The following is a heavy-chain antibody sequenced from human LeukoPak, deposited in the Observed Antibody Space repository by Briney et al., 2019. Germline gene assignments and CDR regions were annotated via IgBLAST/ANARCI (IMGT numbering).Heavy chain of an antibody. CDR3: ARGVYIAAAQYGY. CDR2: IYYSGTT. J-gene: IGHJ4*02. CDR1: GGSISSYY. V-gene: IGHV4-59*01. Sequence: SETLSLTCTVSGGSISSYYWSWIRQPPGKGLEGMGYIYYSGTTNYNPSLKSRVTISVDTSKNQFSLKLSSVTAADTAVYYCARGVYIAAAQYGYWGQGTLVTVSS. D-gene: IGHD6-13*01.